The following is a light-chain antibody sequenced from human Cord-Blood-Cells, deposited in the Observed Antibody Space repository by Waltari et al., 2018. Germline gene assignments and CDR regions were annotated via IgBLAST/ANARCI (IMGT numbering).Light chain of an antibody. Sequence: DIQMTQSPSSLSASVGDRVTITCRANQSISSYLNWYQQKPGKAPKLLIYAASSLQSGAPSRFSGSGAGTDFTLTISSLQPEDFATYYCQQSYSTPVAFGQGTKVEIK. J-gene: IGKJ1*01. CDR1: QSISSY. V-gene: IGKV1-39*01. CDR2: AAS. CDR3: QQSYSTPVA.